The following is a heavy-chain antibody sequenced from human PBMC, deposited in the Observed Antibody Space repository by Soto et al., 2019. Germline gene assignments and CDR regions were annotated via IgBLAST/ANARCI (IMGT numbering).Heavy chain of an antibody. CDR2: IQGDTGLT. J-gene: IGHJ5*02. Sequence: EVQLVESGGGLVKPGESLRLSCVTSGFSMSDYRLNWVRQAPGKGLEWVALIQGDTGLTFYAESVRGRFIISRDDAKSSVYLQMNALRVDDTAVYYCVREKYDQRDHWGQGTLVNVSS. V-gene: IGHV3-21*01. CDR3: VREKYDQRDH. CDR1: GFSMSDYR. D-gene: IGHD3-16*01.